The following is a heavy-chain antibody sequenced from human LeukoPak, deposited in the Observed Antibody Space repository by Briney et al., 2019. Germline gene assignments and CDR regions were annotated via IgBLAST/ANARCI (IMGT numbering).Heavy chain of an antibody. CDR1: GYTFTSCG. CDR3: ARATVVVATKGDAFDI. D-gene: IGHD2-15*01. J-gene: IGHJ3*02. CDR2: ISAYNGNT. Sequence: ASVKVSCKASGYTFTSCGISWVRQAPRQGLEWMGWISAYNGNTNYAQKLQGRVTMTTDTSTSTAYMELRSLRSDDTAVYYCARATVVVATKGDAFDIWGQGTMATVSS. V-gene: IGHV1-18*01.